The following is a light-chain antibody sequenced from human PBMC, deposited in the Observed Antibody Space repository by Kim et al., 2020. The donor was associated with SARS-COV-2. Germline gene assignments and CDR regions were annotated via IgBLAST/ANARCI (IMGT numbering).Light chain of an antibody. CDR1: ESVSRY. CDR2: DAS. J-gene: IGKJ2*01. V-gene: IGKV3-11*01. CDR3: QQRLNWPTYT. Sequence: SPGERPTLSCRASESVSRYLAWYQQNPGQAPRLLIYDASNRATGVPARFSGSGSGTDFTLSISSVEPEDFAVYYCQQRLNWPTYTFGQGTKVDIK.